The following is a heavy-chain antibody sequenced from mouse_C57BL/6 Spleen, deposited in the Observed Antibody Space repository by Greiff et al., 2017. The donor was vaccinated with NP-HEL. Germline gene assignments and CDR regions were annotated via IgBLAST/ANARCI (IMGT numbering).Heavy chain of an antibody. CDR2: IWRGGST. V-gene: IGHV2-5*01. CDR3: ATSMVTTGAWFAY. J-gene: IGHJ3*01. D-gene: IGHD2-2*01. Sequence: VKLVESGPGLVQPSQSLSITCTVSGFSLTSYGVHWVRQSPGKGLEWLGVIWRGGSTDYNAAFMSRLSITKDNSKSQVFFKMNSLQADDTAIYYCATSMVTTGAWFAYWGQGTLVTVSA. CDR1: GFSLTSYG.